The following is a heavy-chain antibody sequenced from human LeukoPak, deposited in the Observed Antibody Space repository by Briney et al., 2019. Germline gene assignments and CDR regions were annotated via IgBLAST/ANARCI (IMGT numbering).Heavy chain of an antibody. V-gene: IGHV1-69*04. CDR1: GGTFSSYA. D-gene: IGHD6-19*01. CDR3: ARGSSGWDRYFNY. CDR2: IIPILGIA. Sequence: SVKVSCKASGGTFSSYAISWVRQAPGQGLEWMGRIIPILGIANYAQKFQGRVTITADKSTSTAYMELSSLRSEDTAVYYCARGSSGWDRYFNYWGQGTLVTVSS. J-gene: IGHJ4*02.